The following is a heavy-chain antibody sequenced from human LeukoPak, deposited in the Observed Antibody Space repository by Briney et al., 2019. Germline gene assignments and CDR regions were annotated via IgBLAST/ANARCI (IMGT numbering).Heavy chain of an antibody. CDR3: ARFSSGCSTASCYLTN. V-gene: IGHV4-59*11. CDR1: GGSLSSHY. CDR2: IYYTGTT. D-gene: IGHD2-2*01. Sequence: SETLSLTCTVGGGSLSSHYWSWIRQPPGKGLELVGHIYYTGTTFYNPSFNSRGTISLDTSRNQFSLRLTSVTAADTAVYYCARFSSGCSTASCYLTNWGQGTLVTVSS. J-gene: IGHJ4*02.